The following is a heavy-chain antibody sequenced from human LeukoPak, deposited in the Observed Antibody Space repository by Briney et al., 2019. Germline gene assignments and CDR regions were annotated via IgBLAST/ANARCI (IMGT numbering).Heavy chain of an antibody. CDR3: ARRSPIAVALAAFDI. CDR2: IYPGDSDT. CDR1: GYSFTSYW. Sequence: GESLKISCKGSGYSFTSYWIGWVRQMPGKGLEWMGIIYPGDSDTRYSPSFQGQVTISADKSISTAYLQWSSLKASDTAMYYCARRSPIAVALAAFDIWGQGTMVTVSS. V-gene: IGHV5-51*01. D-gene: IGHD6-19*01. J-gene: IGHJ3*02.